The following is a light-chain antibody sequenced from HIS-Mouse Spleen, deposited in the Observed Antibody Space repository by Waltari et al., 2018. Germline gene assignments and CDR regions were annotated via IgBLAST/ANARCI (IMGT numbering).Light chain of an antibody. V-gene: IGLV2-8*01. J-gene: IGLJ1*01. CDR3: SSYAGSNNYV. Sequence: QSALTQPPSASGSPGQSVTISCTGTSSDVGGYNYVSWYQQHPGKAPKLMIYEVSTRPSGVPDRFSGSKPGNTASLTVSGLQAEDEADYYCSSYAGSNNYVFGTGTKVTVL. CDR1: SSDVGGYNY. CDR2: EVS.